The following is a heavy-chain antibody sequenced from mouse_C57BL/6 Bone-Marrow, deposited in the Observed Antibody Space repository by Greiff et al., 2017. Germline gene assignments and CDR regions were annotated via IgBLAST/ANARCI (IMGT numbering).Heavy chain of an antibody. V-gene: IGHV1-52*01. CDR1: GYTFTSYW. CDR3: ARRGFYFLDY. D-gene: IGHD1-1*01. Sequence: QVQLQQPGAELVRPGSSVKLSCKASGYTFTSYWMHWVRQRPIQGLEWIGNIDPSDSETHYNQKFKDKATLTVDKSSSTAYMQLSSLTSEDSAVYYCARRGFYFLDYWGQGTTLTVSS. J-gene: IGHJ2*01. CDR2: IDPSDSET.